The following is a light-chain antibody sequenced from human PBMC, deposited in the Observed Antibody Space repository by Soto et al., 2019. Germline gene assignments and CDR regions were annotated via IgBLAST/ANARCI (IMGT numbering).Light chain of an antibody. CDR1: NIGSKS. CDR3: QVWDSSSAVV. J-gene: IGLJ2*01. V-gene: IGLV3-21*04. Sequence: SYELTQPPSVSVAPGKTDRITCGGNNIGSKSVHWYQQKPGQAPVLVIYYDSDRPSGIPERFSGSNSGNTATLTISRVEAGDEADYYCQVWDSSSAVVFGGGTKLTVL. CDR2: YDS.